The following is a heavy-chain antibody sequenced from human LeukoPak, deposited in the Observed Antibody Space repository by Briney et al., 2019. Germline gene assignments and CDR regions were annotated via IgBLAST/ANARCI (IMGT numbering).Heavy chain of an antibody. J-gene: IGHJ5*02. CDR1: GGSISSYY. V-gene: IGHV4-59*01. CDR3: ARAGRYYDFWSGYSAPTWFDP. Sequence: SETLSLTCTVSGGSISSYYWSWIRQPPGKGLEWIGYIYYSGSTNYNPSLKSRVPISVDTSKNQFSLKLSSVTAADTAVYYCARAGRYYDFWSGYSAPTWFDPWGQGTLVTVSS. D-gene: IGHD3-3*01. CDR2: IYYSGST.